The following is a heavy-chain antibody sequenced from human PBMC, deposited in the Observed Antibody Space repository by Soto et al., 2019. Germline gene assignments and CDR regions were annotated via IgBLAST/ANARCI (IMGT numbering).Heavy chain of an antibody. Sequence: PGGSLRLSCAASGFIFTRYSMNWVRQAPGKGLEWVSSISSTTNYIYYGDSMKGRFTISRDNAKNSLYLEMNSLRADDTAVYYCARESEDLTSNFDYWGQGTLVTVSS. V-gene: IGHV3-21*06. CDR3: ARESEDLTSNFDY. J-gene: IGHJ4*02. CDR2: ISSTTNYI. CDR1: GFIFTRYS.